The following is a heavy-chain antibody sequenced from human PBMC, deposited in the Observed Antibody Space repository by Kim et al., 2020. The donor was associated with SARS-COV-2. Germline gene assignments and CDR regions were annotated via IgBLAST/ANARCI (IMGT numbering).Heavy chain of an antibody. V-gene: IGHV4-59*01. D-gene: IGHD3-9*01. Sequence: SETLSLTCTVSGGSISSYYWSWIRQPPGKGLEWIGYIYYSGSTNYNPSLKSRVTISVDTSKNQFSLKLSSVTAADTAVYYCAHLGLTGYFHKYYYYGMDVWGQGTTVTVSS. J-gene: IGHJ6*02. CDR1: GGSISSYY. CDR2: IYYSGST. CDR3: AHLGLTGYFHKYYYYGMDV.